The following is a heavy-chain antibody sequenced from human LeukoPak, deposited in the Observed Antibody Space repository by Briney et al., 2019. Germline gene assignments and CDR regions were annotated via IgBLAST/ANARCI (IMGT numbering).Heavy chain of an antibody. CDR3: ARHLRGEQQLSGFDY. CDR2: IYYSGST. J-gene: IGHJ4*02. D-gene: IGHD6-13*01. V-gene: IGHV4-59*08. Sequence: PSETLSLTCTGSGCSISSYYWSWLRQPPGKGLEWVGYIYYSGSTKYNPSLRSRVTISADTSNNQFSLKLSSVTAADTAVYYCARHLRGEQQLSGFDYWGQGTPVTVSS. CDR1: GCSISSYY.